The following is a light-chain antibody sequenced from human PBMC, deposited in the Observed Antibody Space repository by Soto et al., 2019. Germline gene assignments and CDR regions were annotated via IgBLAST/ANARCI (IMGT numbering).Light chain of an antibody. CDR1: QSVSSY. CDR3: QQRSNWPRT. CDR2: DAS. J-gene: IGKJ1*01. V-gene: IGKV3-11*01. Sequence: TVLTQSPATLSVSPGERATLSCRASQSVSSYLAWYQQKPGQAPRLLIYDASNRATGIPARFSGSGSGTDFTLTISSLEPEDFAVYYCQQRSNWPRTFGQGTK.